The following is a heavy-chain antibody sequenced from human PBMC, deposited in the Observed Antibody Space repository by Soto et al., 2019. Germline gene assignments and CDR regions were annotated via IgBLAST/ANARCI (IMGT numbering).Heavy chain of an antibody. CDR1: GGSFSGYQ. Sequence: QVQLQQWGAGLLKPSETLSLTCAVYGGSFSGYQWTWIRQTPEMGLEWIGEINDSGNINYNPSLKRRVTILVYTAKEQSSLRLSSVTAADTVVYYWARGLILWFGELSRRGGYYYYMDVWGKGTTVTVSS. CDR3: ARGLILWFGELSRRGGYYYYMDV. CDR2: INDSGNI. J-gene: IGHJ6*03. V-gene: IGHV4-34*02. D-gene: IGHD3-10*01.